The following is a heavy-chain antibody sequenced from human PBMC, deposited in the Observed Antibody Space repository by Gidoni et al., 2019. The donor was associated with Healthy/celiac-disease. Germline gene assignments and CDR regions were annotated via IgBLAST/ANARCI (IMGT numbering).Heavy chain of an antibody. V-gene: IGHV3-30-3*01. J-gene: IGHJ4*02. CDR2: ISYDGSNK. Sequence: EWVAVISYDGSNKYYADSVKGRFTISRDNSKNTLYLQMNSLRAEDTAVYYCARGRCSSTSCYTGYWGQGTLVTVSS. CDR3: ARGRCSSTSCYTGY. D-gene: IGHD2-2*02.